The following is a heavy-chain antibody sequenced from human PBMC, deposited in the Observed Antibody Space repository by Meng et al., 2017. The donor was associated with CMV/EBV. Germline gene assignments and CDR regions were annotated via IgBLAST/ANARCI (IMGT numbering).Heavy chain of an antibody. CDR2: MNPNSGNT. CDR1: GYTFTSYD. V-gene: IGHV1-8*01. D-gene: IGHD3-9*01. Sequence: ASVKVSCKASGYTFTSYDINWVRQATGQGLEWMGWMNPNSGNTGYAQKFQGRVTMTRNTSISTAYMELSSLRSEDTAVYDCARPLTGYYQSGMDVWGQGTTVTVSS. J-gene: IGHJ6*02. CDR3: ARPLTGYYQSGMDV.